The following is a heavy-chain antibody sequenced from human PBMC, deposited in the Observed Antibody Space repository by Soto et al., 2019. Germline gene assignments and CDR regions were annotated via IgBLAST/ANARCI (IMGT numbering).Heavy chain of an antibody. CDR2: ISISSSDR. CDR1: GFTLITYT. J-gene: IGHJ4*01. Sequence: XESLRPSCPAPGFTLITYTMNWVRQAPGKGLEWVSSISISSSDRYYAASVRGRFTISRDNAKNALYLQMNSLRADDTTVYFCVRGMNPLFGGQGTMVTVSS. V-gene: IGHV3-21*06. CDR3: VRGMNPLF.